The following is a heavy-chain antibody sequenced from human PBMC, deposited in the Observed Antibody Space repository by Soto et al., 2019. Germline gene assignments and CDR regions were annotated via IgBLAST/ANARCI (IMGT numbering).Heavy chain of an antibody. V-gene: IGHV3-48*02. D-gene: IGHD3-3*01. Sequence: GGSLRLSCAASGFTFSSYSMNWVRQAPGKGLEWIPYISTTSSSIYYADSVKGRFTISRDNAKNSLFLQMNSLRDEDTAVYYCARKGVAFDYWGQGALVTVSS. J-gene: IGHJ4*02. CDR3: ARKGVAFDY. CDR1: GFTFSSYS. CDR2: ISTTSSSI.